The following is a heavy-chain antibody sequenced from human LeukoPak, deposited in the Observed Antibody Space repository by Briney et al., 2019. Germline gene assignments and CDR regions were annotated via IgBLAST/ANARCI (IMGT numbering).Heavy chain of an antibody. J-gene: IGHJ4*02. Sequence: SETLSLTCTVSGGSISSSSYYWGWIRQPPGKGLEWIGSIYYSGSTYYNPSLKSRVTISVNTSKNQFSLKLSSVTAADTAVYYCARDTEPGGYSYGLLDYWGQGTLVTVSS. CDR1: GGSISSSSYY. V-gene: IGHV4-39*07. CDR2: IYYSGST. CDR3: ARDTEPGGYSYGLLDY. D-gene: IGHD5-18*01.